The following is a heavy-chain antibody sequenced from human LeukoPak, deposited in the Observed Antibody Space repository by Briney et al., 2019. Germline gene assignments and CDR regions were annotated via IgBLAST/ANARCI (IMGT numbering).Heavy chain of an antibody. CDR1: GGSISSYY. D-gene: IGHD3-10*01. V-gene: IGHV4-59*01. Sequence: KPSETLSLTCTVPGGSISSYYWSWIRQPPGKGLEWIGYIYYSGSTNYNPSLKSRVTISVDTSKNQFSLKLSSVTAADTAVYYCARQDGPMGAFDIWGQGTMVTVSS. J-gene: IGHJ3*02. CDR3: ARQDGPMGAFDI. CDR2: IYYSGST.